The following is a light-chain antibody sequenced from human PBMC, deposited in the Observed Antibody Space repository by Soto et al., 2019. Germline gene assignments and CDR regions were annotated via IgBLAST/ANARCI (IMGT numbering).Light chain of an antibody. V-gene: IGLV1-40*01. CDR3: QSYDRSLNGFVI. CDR1: NSNIGAGYE. J-gene: IGLJ2*01. CDR2: ANT. Sequence: QSVLTQPPSVSGAPGQRVTISCTGSNSNIGAGYEVHWYQHLPGKAPRLLIFANTNRPSGVPDRFTTSRSGPSASLAITGLQAADEADYYCQSYDRSLNGFVIFGGGTKLTVL.